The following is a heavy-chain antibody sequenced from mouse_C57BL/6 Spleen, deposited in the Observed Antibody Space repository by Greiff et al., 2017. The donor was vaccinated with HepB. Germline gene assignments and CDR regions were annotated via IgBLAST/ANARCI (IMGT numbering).Heavy chain of an antibody. Sequence: DVQLQESGPELVKPGASVKISCKASGYSFTGYYMNWVKQSPEKSLEWIGEINPSTGGTTYNQKFKAKATLTVDKSSSTAYMQLKSLTSEDSAVYYCASRWDGDYAMDYWGQGTSVTVSS. J-gene: IGHJ4*01. V-gene: IGHV1-42*01. CDR2: INPSTGGT. CDR1: GYSFTGYY. D-gene: IGHD4-1*01. CDR3: ASRWDGDYAMDY.